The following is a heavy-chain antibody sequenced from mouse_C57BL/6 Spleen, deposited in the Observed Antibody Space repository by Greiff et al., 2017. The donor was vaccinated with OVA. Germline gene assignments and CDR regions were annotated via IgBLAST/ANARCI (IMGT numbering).Heavy chain of an antibody. CDR1: GYTFTEYT. D-gene: IGHD4-1*01. Sequence: VQLQESGAELVKPGASVKLSCKASGYTFTEYTIHWVKQRPGQGLEWIGWFYPGSGSIKYNEKFKDKATLTADKSSSTVYMELSSLTSEDSAVYFCARHEDRTGSRYFDVWGTGTTVTVAS. V-gene: IGHV1-62-2*01. J-gene: IGHJ1*03. CDR3: ARHEDRTGSRYFDV. CDR2: FYPGSGSI.